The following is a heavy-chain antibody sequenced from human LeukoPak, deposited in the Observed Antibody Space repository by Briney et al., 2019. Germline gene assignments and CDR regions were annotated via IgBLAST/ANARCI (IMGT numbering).Heavy chain of an antibody. D-gene: IGHD5/OR15-5a*01. CDR1: GFPFSTYR. CDR3: PRARSTSPY. Sequence: SGGSLRLSCAASGFPFSTYRMDWVRQAPGKGLVWVSRINSEGTYTTYADSVKGRFTISRDNAKNTLYLQMNTLRAEDTAVYYFPRARSTSPYWGQRTLVTVSS. J-gene: IGHJ4*02. V-gene: IGHV3-74*01. CDR2: INSEGTYT.